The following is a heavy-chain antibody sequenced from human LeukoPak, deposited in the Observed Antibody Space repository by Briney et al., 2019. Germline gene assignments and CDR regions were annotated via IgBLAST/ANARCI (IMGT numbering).Heavy chain of an antibody. V-gene: IGHV3-23*01. Sequence: GGSLRLSCEASGFIFSSYAMSWVRQAPGKGLEWASVISASGGSTHYADSVKGRFTISRDNSKNTLYLQMNSLRAEDTAVYYCAKERGQNGDYTNWQFDYWGQGTLVTVSS. CDR3: AKERGQNGDYTNWQFDY. J-gene: IGHJ4*02. D-gene: IGHD4-17*01. CDR2: ISASGGST. CDR1: GFIFSSYA.